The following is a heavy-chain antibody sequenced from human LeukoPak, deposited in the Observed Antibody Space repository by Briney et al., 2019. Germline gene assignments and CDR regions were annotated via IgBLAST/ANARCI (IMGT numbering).Heavy chain of an antibody. CDR2: ISGSGGST. CDR1: GFTFSSYA. CDR3: AKVEGGDYYDSSGHPFY. J-gene: IGHJ4*02. V-gene: IGHV3-23*01. D-gene: IGHD3-22*01. Sequence: GGSLRLSCAASGFTFSSYAMSWVRQAPGKGLEWVSAISGSGGSTYYADSVKGRFTISRDNSKNTLYLQMNSLRAEDTAVYYCAKVEGGDYYDSSGHPFYWGQGTLVTVSS.